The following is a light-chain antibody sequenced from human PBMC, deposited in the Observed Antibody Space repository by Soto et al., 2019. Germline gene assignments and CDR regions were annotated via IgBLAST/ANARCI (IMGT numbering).Light chain of an antibody. J-gene: IGLJ7*01. CDR2: EVS. V-gene: IGLV2-14*01. Sequence: QAALTQPASVSGSPGQSITMSCTGTSSDVGGYDYVSWYQQHPGEVPKLIIFEVSSRPAWISNRFSASKSGNTASLTISGLQAEDEADYYCSSYTTSAPYVFGSGTQLTVL. CDR3: SSYTTSAPYV. CDR1: SSDVGGYDY.